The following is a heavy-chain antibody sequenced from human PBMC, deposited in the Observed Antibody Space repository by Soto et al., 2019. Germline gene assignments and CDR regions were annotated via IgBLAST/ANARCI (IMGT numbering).Heavy chain of an antibody. CDR2: ISYDGSNK. CDR3: ARTPIYYYDSSGYPRVGAFDI. J-gene: IGHJ3*02. Sequence: GGSLRLSCAASGFSFSSYAMHWGRQAPGKGLEWVAVISYDGSNKYYADSVKGRFTISRDNSKNTLYLQMNSLRAEDTAVYYCARTPIYYYDSSGYPRVGAFDIWGQGTMVTVSS. V-gene: IGHV3-30-3*01. D-gene: IGHD3-22*01. CDR1: GFSFSSYA.